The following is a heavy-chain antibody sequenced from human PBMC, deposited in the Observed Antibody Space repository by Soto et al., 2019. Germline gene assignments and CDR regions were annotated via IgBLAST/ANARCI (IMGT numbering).Heavy chain of an antibody. D-gene: IGHD3-10*01. CDR2: ISAYNGNT. CDR3: ARDLAVLLWFGGPVKSQFDY. J-gene: IGHJ4*02. CDR1: GYTFTSYG. Sequence: QVQLVQSGAEVKKPGASVKVSCKASGYTFTSYGISWVRQAPGQGLEWMGWISAYNGNTNYSQKLQGSVTLTTDTSTSTAYMGLRRLRSDDTAVYYCARDLAVLLWFGGPVKSQFDYWGQGTLVTVSS. V-gene: IGHV1-18*01.